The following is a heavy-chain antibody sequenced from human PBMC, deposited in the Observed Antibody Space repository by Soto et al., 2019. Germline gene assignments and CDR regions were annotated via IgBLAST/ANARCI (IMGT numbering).Heavy chain of an antibody. V-gene: IGHV1-18*01. D-gene: IGHD6-6*01. Sequence: QGQLLQSGAEVRKPGASVKVSCKASGYTFTNYGITWVRQAPGQGLEWRGGIGAYNGDTHYTQRLQGRVTMTTDTSTSTAYMELRGLRYDDTAISYCASVWQLVGDFYYYMDVWGKGTTVTVSS. J-gene: IGHJ6*03. CDR3: ASVWQLVGDFYYYMDV. CDR2: IGAYNGDT. CDR1: GYTFTNYG.